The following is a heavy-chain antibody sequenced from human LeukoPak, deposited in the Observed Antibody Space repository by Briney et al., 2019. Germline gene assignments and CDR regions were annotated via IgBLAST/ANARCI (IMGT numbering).Heavy chain of an antibody. CDR1: GGTFSSYT. CDR3: ARDPRGGSYYFDN. V-gene: IGHV1-69*04. CDR2: IIPILGIA. Sequence: EASVKVSCKASGGTFSSYTISWVRQAPGQGLEWMGRIIPILGIANYAQKFQGRVTITLDQSTSTTYMTLSGLRSEDSAMYYCARDPRGGSYYFDNWGQGTLVTVSS. J-gene: IGHJ4*02. D-gene: IGHD1-26*01.